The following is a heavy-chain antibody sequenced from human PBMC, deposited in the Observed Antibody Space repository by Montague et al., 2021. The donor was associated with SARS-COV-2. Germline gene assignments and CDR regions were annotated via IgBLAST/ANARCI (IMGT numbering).Heavy chain of an antibody. V-gene: IGHV4-59*01. CDR3: ARTSRGSRSFYGVDV. CDR1: GDSISDYY. D-gene: IGHD5-12*01. CDR2: IYCSGGT. J-gene: IGHJ6*02. Sequence: SETLSLTCTVSGDSISDYYWSWIRQSPGMGLEWIGYIYCSGGTKYNPPLKSRVIISLDTSKNQFSLRLSSVTAADTAIYYCARTSRGSRSFYGVDVWGQGTTVTVSS.